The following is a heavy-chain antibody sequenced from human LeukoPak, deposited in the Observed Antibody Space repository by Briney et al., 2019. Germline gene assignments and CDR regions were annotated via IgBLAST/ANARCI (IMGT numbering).Heavy chain of an antibody. CDR3: ARQPSLSYCSGDNCWVDP. V-gene: IGHV4-39*01. CDR2: IYYSGGT. CDR1: GGSVNSLSHY. Sequence: PSETLSLTCTVSGGSVNSLSHYWDWIRQPPGKGLEWIGSIYYSGGTYYNPSLKSRLTISVDTSKNEFSLKLNSVTAADTAVYYCARQPSLSYCSGDNCWVDPWGQGIPVTVSS. D-gene: IGHD2-15*01. J-gene: IGHJ5*02.